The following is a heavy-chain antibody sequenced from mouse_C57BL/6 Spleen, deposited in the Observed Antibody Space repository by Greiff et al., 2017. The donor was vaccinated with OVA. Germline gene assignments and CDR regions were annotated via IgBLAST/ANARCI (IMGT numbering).Heavy chain of an antibody. Sequence: VQLVESGAELVMPGASVKLSCKASGYTFTSYWMHWVKQRPGQGLEWIGEIDPSDSYTNYNQKFKGKSTLTVDKSSSTAYMQLSSLTSEDSAVYYCARKEGYSNDAMDYWGQGTSVTVSS. CDR2: IDPSDSYT. J-gene: IGHJ4*01. D-gene: IGHD2-5*01. CDR1: GYTFTSYW. V-gene: IGHV1-69*01. CDR3: ARKEGYSNDAMDY.